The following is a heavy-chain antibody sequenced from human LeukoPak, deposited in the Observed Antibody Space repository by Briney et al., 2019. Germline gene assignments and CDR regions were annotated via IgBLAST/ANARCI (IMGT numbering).Heavy chain of an antibody. Sequence: GGSLRLSCAASGSTFSDYWMHWVRQGPGKGLEWVSRIEGDGSSTSYADSVKGRFTISRDNAKNTLYPQMNSLRAEDTAVYYCARSYYDILTGYWVDDTFDIWGQGTMVTVSS. CDR3: ARSYYDILTGYWVDDTFDI. CDR1: GSTFSDYW. J-gene: IGHJ3*02. CDR2: IEGDGSST. V-gene: IGHV3-74*01. D-gene: IGHD3-9*01.